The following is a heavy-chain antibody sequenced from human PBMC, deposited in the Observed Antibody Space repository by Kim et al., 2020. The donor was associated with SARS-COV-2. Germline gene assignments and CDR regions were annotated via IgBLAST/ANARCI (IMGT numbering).Heavy chain of an antibody. CDR2: IYHSGST. Sequence: SETLSLTCAVYGGSFSGYYWSWIRRFPGKGLEWIGEIYHSGSTNYNPSLKSRVTISVDTSKNQFSLKLTSVTAADTALYYCARGRVSGTSLFFRRGSRSGMDVWGQGTTVIVSS. D-gene: IGHD2-2*01. V-gene: IGHV4-34*01. CDR1: GGSFSGYY. CDR3: ARGRVSGTSLFFRRGSRSGMDV. J-gene: IGHJ6*02.